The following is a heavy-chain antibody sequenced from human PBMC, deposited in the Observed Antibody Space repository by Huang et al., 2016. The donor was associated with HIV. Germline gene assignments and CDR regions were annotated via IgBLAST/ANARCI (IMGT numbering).Heavy chain of an antibody. D-gene: IGHD6-13*01. J-gene: IGHJ4*02. V-gene: IGHV3-30*18. CDR3: AKGGSAAAVLDF. CDR1: VFTFSSYG. CDR2: IQKDGKKK. Sequence: QVQLVESGGGVVQPGRSLRISCAASVFTFSSYGMHWVRQAPGKVVDWVAVIQKDGKKKYYANAVKGRFSIYRDNSKTTVYLQLNSLRVEDTAVYYCAKGGSAAAVLDFWGQGTLVTVSS.